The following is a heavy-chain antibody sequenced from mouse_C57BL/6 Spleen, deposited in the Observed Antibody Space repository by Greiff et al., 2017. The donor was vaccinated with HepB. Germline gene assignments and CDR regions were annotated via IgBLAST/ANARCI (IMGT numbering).Heavy chain of an antibody. D-gene: IGHD1-1*01. CDR3: ANYYGSRLDY. CDR2: IYPRDGST. V-gene: IGHV1-85*01. Sequence: VQLMESGPELVKPGASVKLSCKASGYTFTSYDINWVKQRPGQGLEWIGWIYPRDGSTKYNEKFKGKATLTVDTSYSTAYMELHRLTSEDSAVYFCANYYGSRLDYWGQGTTLTVSS. J-gene: IGHJ2*01. CDR1: GYTFTSYD.